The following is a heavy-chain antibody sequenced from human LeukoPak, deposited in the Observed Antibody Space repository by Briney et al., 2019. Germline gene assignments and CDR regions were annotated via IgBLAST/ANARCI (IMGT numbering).Heavy chain of an antibody. CDR3: ARASFEYSSSSRADY. J-gene: IGHJ4*02. CDR1: GFTFSSYS. V-gene: IGHV3-48*01. D-gene: IGHD6-6*01. CDR2: ISSSSSTI. Sequence: GGSLRLSCAASGFTFSSYSMNWVRQAPGKGLEWVSYISSSSSTIYYADSVKGRFTISRDNAKSSLYLQMNSLRAEDTAVYYCARASFEYSSSSRADYWGQGTLVTVSS.